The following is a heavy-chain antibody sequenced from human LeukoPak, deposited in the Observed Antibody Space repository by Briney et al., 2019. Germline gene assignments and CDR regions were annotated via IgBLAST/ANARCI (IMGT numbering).Heavy chain of an antibody. CDR2: IYHSGST. J-gene: IGHJ6*03. CDR3: ARAVGSGSFQTYYYYMDV. D-gene: IGHD3-10*01. CDR1: GYAISSGYF. Sequence: SETLSLTCSVSGYAISSGYFWGWIRQPPGKGLEWIGTIYHSGSTYYNPSLKSRVTISVDTSKNQFSLKLSSVTAADTAVYYCARAVGSGSFQTYYYYMDVWGKGTTVTISS. V-gene: IGHV4-38-2*02.